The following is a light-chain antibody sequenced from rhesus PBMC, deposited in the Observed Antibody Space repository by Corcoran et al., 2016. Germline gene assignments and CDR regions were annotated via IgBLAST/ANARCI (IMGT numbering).Light chain of an antibody. J-gene: IGKJ1*01. V-gene: IGKV1-25*01. CDR3: QQHISYPWT. CDR2: DAS. Sequence: DIQMTQSPSSLSASVGDTVTITCQASQGIRKYLAWYQQKPGKAPKLLISDASTLQSGVPSRFSGTGSGTEFTLTVSILQPADFATYYCQQHISYPWTFRQGTKVEIK. CDR1: QGIRKY.